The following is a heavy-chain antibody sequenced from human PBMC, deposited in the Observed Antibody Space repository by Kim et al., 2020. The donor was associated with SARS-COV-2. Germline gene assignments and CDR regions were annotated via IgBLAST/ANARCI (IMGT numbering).Heavy chain of an antibody. V-gene: IGHV3-23*01. J-gene: IGHJ6*02. CDR2: ISGSGDKT. CDR3: VKGANLWYYNGMDV. Sequence: GGSLRLSCAASRFTFSSYAMTWVRQAPGKGLEWVSTISGSGDKTYYADSVKVRFTISRDNAKNTMYLQMNNLRVEDTAVYYCVKGANLWYYNGMDVWGQG. CDR1: RFTFSSYA. D-gene: IGHD3-10*01.